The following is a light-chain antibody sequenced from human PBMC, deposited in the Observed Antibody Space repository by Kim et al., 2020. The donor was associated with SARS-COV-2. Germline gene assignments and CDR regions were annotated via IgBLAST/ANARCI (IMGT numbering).Light chain of an antibody. V-gene: IGLV2-14*04. Sequence: QSLTLSCTGTSSDVGGYNYVSWYQQHPGKAPKLMIYDVSKRPSGVSNRFSGSKSGNTASLTISGLQAEDEADYYCSSYTSSSTPVVFGGGTKLTVL. J-gene: IGLJ2*01. CDR2: DVS. CDR1: SSDVGGYNY. CDR3: SSYTSSSTPVV.